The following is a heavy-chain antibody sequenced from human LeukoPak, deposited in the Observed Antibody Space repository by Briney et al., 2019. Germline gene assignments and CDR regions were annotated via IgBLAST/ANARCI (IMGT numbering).Heavy chain of an antibody. D-gene: IGHD3-3*01. Sequence: PSETLSLTCTVSGGSISSYYWSWIRQPPGKGLEWIGYIYYSGSTNYNPSLKSRVTISVDTSKNQFSLKLSSVTAADTAVYYCARGVNDFWSGYLYWFDPWGQGTLVTISS. J-gene: IGHJ5*02. CDR1: GGSISSYY. CDR2: IYYSGST. V-gene: IGHV4-59*01. CDR3: ARGVNDFWSGYLYWFDP.